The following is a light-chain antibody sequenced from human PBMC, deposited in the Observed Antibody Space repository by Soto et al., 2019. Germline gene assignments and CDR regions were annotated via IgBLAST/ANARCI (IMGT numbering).Light chain of an antibody. CDR3: QQYGSSSLMYT. V-gene: IGKV3-20*01. CDR1: QSVSSNY. CDR2: GAS. J-gene: IGKJ2*01. Sequence: EIVLTQSPGTLSLSPGERATLSCRASQSVSSNYLGWYQQKPGQAPRLLIYGASSRAAGIPDRSSGSGSGTDFTLTISRLEPEDFAVYYCQQYGSSSLMYTFGQGTKLEIK.